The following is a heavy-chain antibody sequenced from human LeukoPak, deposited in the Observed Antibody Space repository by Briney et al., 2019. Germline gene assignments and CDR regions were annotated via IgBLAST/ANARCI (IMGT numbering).Heavy chain of an antibody. CDR1: GFTFSSYG. Sequence: PGGSLRLSCAASGFTFSSYGMHWVRQAPGKGLEWVAFIRYDGSNKYYADSVKGRFTISRDNSKNTLYLQMNSLRAEDTAVYYCAKMDYYGSGIPFDLWGRGTLVTVSS. J-gene: IGHJ2*01. CDR3: AKMDYYGSGIPFDL. CDR2: IRYDGSNK. V-gene: IGHV3-30*02. D-gene: IGHD3-10*01.